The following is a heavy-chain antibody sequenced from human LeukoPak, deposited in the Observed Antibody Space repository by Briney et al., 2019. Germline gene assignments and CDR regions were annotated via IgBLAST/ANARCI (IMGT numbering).Heavy chain of an antibody. V-gene: IGHV1-69*05. J-gene: IGHJ5*01. Sequence: GASVKVSCKASGYSFTTYGMNWVPQAPGQGLEWMGRIIPIFGTANYAQKFQGRVTITTDESTSTAYMELSSLRSEDTAVYYCARGDGYGYNWFDSWGQGTLVTVSS. CDR3: ARGDGYGYNWFDS. CDR2: IIPIFGTA. CDR1: GYSFTTYG. D-gene: IGHD5-24*01.